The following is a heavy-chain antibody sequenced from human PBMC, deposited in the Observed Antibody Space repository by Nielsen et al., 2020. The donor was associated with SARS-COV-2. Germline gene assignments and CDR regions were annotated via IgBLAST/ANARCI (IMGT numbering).Heavy chain of an antibody. Sequence: GESLKISCAASGFTFSSYSMNWVRQAPGKGLEWVSSISSSSSYIYYADSVKGRFTISRDNAKNSLYLQMNSLRAEDTALYYCATLPGDYSILSYWGQGTLVTVSS. CDR1: GFTFSSYS. J-gene: IGHJ4*02. CDR2: ISSSSSYI. CDR3: ATLPGDYSILSY. D-gene: IGHD2/OR15-2a*01. V-gene: IGHV3-21*04.